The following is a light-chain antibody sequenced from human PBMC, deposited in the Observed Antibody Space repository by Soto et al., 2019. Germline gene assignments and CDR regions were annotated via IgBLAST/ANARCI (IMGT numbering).Light chain of an antibody. CDR3: QQSYSTPRT. J-gene: IGKJ5*01. V-gene: IGKV1-5*01. CDR2: DAS. CDR1: QTISSW. Sequence: DIQMTQSPSTLPASVGDRVTITCRASQTISSWLAWYQQKPGKAPDLLIYDASRLAGGVPSRFSGSESGTEFTLTIGSLQPDDFATYYCQQSYSTPRTFGQGTRLEIK.